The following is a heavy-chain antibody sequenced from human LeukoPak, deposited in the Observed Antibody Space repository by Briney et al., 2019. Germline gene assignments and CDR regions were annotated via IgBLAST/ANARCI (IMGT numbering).Heavy chain of an antibody. CDR2: IYYSGST. J-gene: IGHJ4*02. CDR3: ARVRVGFGEFDY. CDR1: GGSISSSSYY. V-gene: IGHV4-39*07. Sequence: SQTLSLTCAVSGGSISSSSYYWGWIRQPPGKGLEWIGSIYYSGSTYYNPSLKSRVTISVDTSKNQFSLKLSSVTAADTAVYYCARVRVGFGEFDYWGQGTLVTVSS. D-gene: IGHD3-10*01.